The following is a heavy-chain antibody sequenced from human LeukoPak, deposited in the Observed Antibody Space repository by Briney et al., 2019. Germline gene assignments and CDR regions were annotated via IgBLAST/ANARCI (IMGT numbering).Heavy chain of an antibody. Sequence: GGSLRLSCAASGFTFDDYAMHWVRQAPGKGLEWVSGISWNSGSIGYADSVKGRFTISRDNAKNSLYLQMNSLRAEDTALYYCAKGSSGWYRDAFDIWGQGTMVTVSS. D-gene: IGHD6-19*01. CDR1: GFTFDDYA. CDR3: AKGSSGWYRDAFDI. J-gene: IGHJ3*02. V-gene: IGHV3-9*01. CDR2: ISWNSGSI.